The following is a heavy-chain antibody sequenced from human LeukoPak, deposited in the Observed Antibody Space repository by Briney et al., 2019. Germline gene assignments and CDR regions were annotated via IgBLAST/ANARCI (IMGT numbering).Heavy chain of an antibody. V-gene: IGHV3-23*01. J-gene: IGHJ4*02. CDR1: GFTFSSYA. CDR3: AKDYDSSGYYYGLDY. D-gene: IGHD3-22*01. Sequence: GGSLRLSCAASGFTFSSYAMSWVRQAPGKGLEWVSAISGSGGSTYYADSVKGRFTISRDNSKNTLYLQMNSLRAEDTAVYYCAKDYDSSGYYYGLDYWGQGTLDTVSS. CDR2: ISGSGGST.